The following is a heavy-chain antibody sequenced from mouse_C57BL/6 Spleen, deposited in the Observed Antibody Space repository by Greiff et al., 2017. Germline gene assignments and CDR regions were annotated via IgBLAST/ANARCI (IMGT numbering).Heavy chain of an antibody. J-gene: IGHJ3*01. CDR1: GYSITSGYD. V-gene: IGHV3-1*01. CDR3: GRGAAQAPFAD. CDR2: ISYSGST. D-gene: IGHD3-2*02. Sequence: EVKLMESGPGMVKPSQSLSLPCTVTGYSITSGYDWHWIRHFPGNKLEWMGYISYSGSTNYNPSLKSRISITHDTSKNHFFLKLKSVTTEDTATCDWGRGAAQAPFADWGQGTLVTVAA.